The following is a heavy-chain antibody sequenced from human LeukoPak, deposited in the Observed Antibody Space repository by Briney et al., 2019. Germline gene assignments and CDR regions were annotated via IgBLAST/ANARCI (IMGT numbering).Heavy chain of an antibody. Sequence: GGSLRLSCAASGFTFSSYAMSWVRQAPGKGLEWVSAISGSGGSTYYADSVKGRFTISRDNAKNSLYLQMNSLRAEDTALYYCAKTDRYDFWSGYYFDYWGQGTLVTVSS. CDR1: GFTFSSYA. CDR2: ISGSGGST. D-gene: IGHD3-3*01. CDR3: AKTDRYDFWSGYYFDY. J-gene: IGHJ4*02. V-gene: IGHV3-23*01.